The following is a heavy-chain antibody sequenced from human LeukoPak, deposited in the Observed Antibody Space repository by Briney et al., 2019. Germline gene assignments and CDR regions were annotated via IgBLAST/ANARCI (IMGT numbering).Heavy chain of an antibody. CDR3: ARASLSPNCTNGVCPACSDCYYYYYMDV. D-gene: IGHD2-8*01. V-gene: IGHV1-69*06. Sequence: SVKVSCKASGGTFSSYAISWVRQAPGQGLEWMGGIIPIFGTANYAQKFQGRVTITADKSTSTAYMELSSLRSEDTAVYYCARASLSPNCTNGVCPACSDCYYYYYMDVWSKGTTVTVSS. J-gene: IGHJ6*03. CDR2: IIPIFGTA. CDR1: GGTFSSYA.